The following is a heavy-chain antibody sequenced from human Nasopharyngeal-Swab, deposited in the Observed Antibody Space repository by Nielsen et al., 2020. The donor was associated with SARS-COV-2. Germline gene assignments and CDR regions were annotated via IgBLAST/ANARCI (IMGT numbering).Heavy chain of an antibody. D-gene: IGHD3-9*01. Sequence: SQTLSLTCAISGDRVSSNNVGWNWLRQSPSRGLEWLGRTYYGSKWYNHYAPSVKSRVTIKPDTSKNQFSLQMDSVTPEDSAVYYCARGFLQTGFDYWGQGTLVTVSS. CDR2: TYYGSKWYN. J-gene: IGHJ4*02. CDR3: ARGFLQTGFDY. V-gene: IGHV6-1*01. CDR1: GDRVSSNNVG.